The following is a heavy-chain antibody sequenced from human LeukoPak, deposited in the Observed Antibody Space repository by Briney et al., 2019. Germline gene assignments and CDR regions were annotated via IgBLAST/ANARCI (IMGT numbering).Heavy chain of an antibody. Sequence: GGSLRLSCVASGFTFSTYAMSWVRQAPGKGLEWVSSISASGGSTYYADSVKGRFTISRDYSKNTPYLQMSSLRAEDTAVYYCAKDLPLRGFWSGYSKFDYWGQGTLVTVSS. CDR3: AKDLPLRGFWSGYSKFDY. CDR2: ISASGGST. CDR1: GFTFSTYA. V-gene: IGHV3-23*01. J-gene: IGHJ4*02. D-gene: IGHD3-3*01.